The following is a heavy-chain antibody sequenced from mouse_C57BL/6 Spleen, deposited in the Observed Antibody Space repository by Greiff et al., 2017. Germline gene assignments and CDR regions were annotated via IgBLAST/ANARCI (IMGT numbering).Heavy chain of an antibody. CDR1: GYSFTGYY. Sequence: EVQLVESGPELVKPGASVKISCKASGYSFTGYYMNWVKQSPEKSLEWIGEINPSTGGTTYNQKFKAKATLTVDKSSSTAYMQLKSLTSEDSAVYYCARGPITTVVAFDYWGQGTTLTVSS. CDR3: ARGPITTVVAFDY. CDR2: INPSTGGT. V-gene: IGHV1-42*01. J-gene: IGHJ2*01. D-gene: IGHD1-1*01.